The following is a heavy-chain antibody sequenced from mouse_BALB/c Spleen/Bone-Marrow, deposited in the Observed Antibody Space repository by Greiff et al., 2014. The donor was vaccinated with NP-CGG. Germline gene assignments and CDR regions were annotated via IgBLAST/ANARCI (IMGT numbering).Heavy chain of an antibody. CDR2: IWGDGST. Sequence: VQVVESGTGLVAPSQSLSITCTVSGFSLTSYGVSWVRRSPGKGLEWLGVIWGDGSTNYHSALISRLSISKDNSKSQVFLKLSSLQTDDTATYYCAKQDYYRYDYAMDYWGQGTSVTVSS. V-gene: IGHV2-3*01. D-gene: IGHD2-14*01. J-gene: IGHJ4*01. CDR1: GFSLTSYG. CDR3: AKQDYYRYDYAMDY.